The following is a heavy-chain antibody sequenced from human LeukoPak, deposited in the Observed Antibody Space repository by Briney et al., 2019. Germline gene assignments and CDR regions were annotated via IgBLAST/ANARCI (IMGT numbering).Heavy chain of an antibody. J-gene: IGHJ4*02. CDR1: GYSISSGYY. Sequence: SETLALTCTVSGYSISSGYYWGWIRQPPGKGLEWIGSIYHSGSTYYNPSLKSRVTISVDTPKNQFSLKLSSVTAADTAVYYCARDYNWNYVDWGQGTLVTVSS. CDR2: IYHSGST. D-gene: IGHD1-7*01. CDR3: ARDYNWNYVD. V-gene: IGHV4-38-2*02.